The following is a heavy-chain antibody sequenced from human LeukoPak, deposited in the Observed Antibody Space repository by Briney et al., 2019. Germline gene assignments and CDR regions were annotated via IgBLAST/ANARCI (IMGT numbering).Heavy chain of an antibody. Sequence: ASVKVSCKASGYTFTSYYMHWVRQAPGQGLEWMGWINPKSGGTHYAQKFQGRVTMTRDTSISTAYMELSRLKSDDTAVYYCASRIAARPDYYYYYMDIWGKGTTVTVSS. CDR2: INPKSGGT. V-gene: IGHV1-2*02. CDR1: GYTFTSYY. D-gene: IGHD6-6*01. J-gene: IGHJ6*03. CDR3: ASRIAARPDYYYYYMDI.